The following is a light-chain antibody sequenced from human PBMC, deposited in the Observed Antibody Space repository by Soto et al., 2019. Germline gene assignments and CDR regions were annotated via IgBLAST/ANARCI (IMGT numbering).Light chain of an antibody. CDR1: SSDVGGYNY. CDR3: CSYAGSYPSYV. V-gene: IGLV2-11*01. J-gene: IGLJ1*01. CDR2: DVS. Sequence: QSALTQPRSVSGSPGQSVTISCTGTSSDVGGYNYVSWYQQHPGKAPKLMIYDVSKRPSGVPDRFSGSKSGNTASLTISGLHAEDEADYYCCSYAGSYPSYVFGTGTKLTVL.